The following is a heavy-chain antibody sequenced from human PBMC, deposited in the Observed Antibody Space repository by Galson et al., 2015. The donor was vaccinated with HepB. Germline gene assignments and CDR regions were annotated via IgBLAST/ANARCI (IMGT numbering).Heavy chain of an antibody. CDR2: IYYGGST. CDR3: AIGPAPYLSNDYYYSN. CDR1: GGSIRSGGYY. J-gene: IGHJ4*02. Sequence: TLSLTCTVSGGSIRSGGYYWSWIRQHPGQGLEWIGYIYYGGSTFYNPSLKSRVTISVDTSKNQFSLKLSSVTAADTAVYYCAIGPAPYLSNDYYYSNWGQGTLVTVSS. D-gene: IGHD3-22*01. V-gene: IGHV4-31*03.